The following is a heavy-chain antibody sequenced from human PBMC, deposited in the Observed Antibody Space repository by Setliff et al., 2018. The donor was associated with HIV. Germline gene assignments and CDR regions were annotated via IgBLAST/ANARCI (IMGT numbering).Heavy chain of an antibody. CDR3: ARSGKAVGSAGLGAFDI. J-gene: IGHJ3*02. V-gene: IGHV5-51*01. Sequence: PGESLKLSCTGSGYSFSSYWIGWVRQMPGKGLEWMGIIYPGDSHTRYSPSFQGQVTISVDKSISTAYLQWSSLKASDTAMYYCARSGKAVGSAGLGAFDIWGQGTMVTVSS. CDR1: GYSFSSYW. D-gene: IGHD6-19*01. CDR2: IYPGDSHT.